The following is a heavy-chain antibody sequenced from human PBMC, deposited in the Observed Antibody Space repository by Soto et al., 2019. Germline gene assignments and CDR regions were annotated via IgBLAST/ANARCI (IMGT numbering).Heavy chain of an antibody. CDR3: AKATATSGGAFEI. Sequence: GGALRLSCAVSGFICSSYDMSWVRQAPGQGLEWVSTILVGGSTHYEDSVKGRFTISRDTSKNTVYLQMNSLTAGDTAFYYCAKATATSGGAFEIYGQGTMVTVSS. V-gene: IGHV3-23*01. D-gene: IGHD1-26*01. CDR2: ILVGGST. CDR1: GFICSSYD. J-gene: IGHJ3*02.